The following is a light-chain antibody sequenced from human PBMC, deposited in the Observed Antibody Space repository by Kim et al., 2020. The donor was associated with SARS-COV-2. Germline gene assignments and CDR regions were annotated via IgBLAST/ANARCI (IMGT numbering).Light chain of an antibody. Sequence: GQSSSIACRGTSSDGVGYIHVSWYQQHPGKAPKLIIYDVSKRPSGASDRFSGSKSANTASLTISGLQAEDEAEYYCASFTSSTTWVFGGGTQLTVL. CDR2: DVS. CDR1: SSDGVGYIH. V-gene: IGLV2-14*04. J-gene: IGLJ3*02. CDR3: ASFTSSTTWV.